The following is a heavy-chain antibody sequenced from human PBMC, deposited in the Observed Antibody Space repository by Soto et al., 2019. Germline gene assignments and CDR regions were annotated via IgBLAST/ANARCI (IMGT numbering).Heavy chain of an antibody. CDR2: INAGNGNR. J-gene: IGHJ4*02. CDR1: GYTFSSYA. CDR3: ASDQGVAGHGDY. Sequence: QVQLVQSGAEVKKPGASVKVSCKASGYTFSSYAMHWVRQAPGQRLEWMGWINAGNGNRKYSQKFQGRVTITRDTSASTAYMELSSLRSEDTAVYYCASDQGVAGHGDYLGQGTLVTVSS. D-gene: IGHD6-19*01. V-gene: IGHV1-3*01.